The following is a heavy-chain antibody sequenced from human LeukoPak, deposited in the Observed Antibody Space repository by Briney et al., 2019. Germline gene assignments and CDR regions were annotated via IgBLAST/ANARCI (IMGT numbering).Heavy chain of an antibody. V-gene: IGHV3-23*01. J-gene: IGHJ6*03. Sequence: PGGSLRLSCAASGFTFSTYGMNWVRQAPGKGLEWVSGISGNGGSTYYADSVKGRFTISRDNYKNTLYLQMNSLRAEDTAVYYCAKSGGFCSSTSCYLYYYYYYMDVWGKGTTVTISS. D-gene: IGHD2-2*01. CDR1: GFTFSTYG. CDR3: AKSGGFCSSTSCYLYYYYYYMDV. CDR2: ISGNGGST.